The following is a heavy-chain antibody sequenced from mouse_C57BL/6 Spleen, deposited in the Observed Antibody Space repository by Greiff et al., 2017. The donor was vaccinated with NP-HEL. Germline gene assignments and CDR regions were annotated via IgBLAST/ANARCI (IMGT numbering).Heavy chain of an antibody. Sequence: VQLQQSGAELVRPGSSVKLSCKASGYTFTSYWMHWVKQRPIQGLEWIGNIDPSDSETHYNQKFKDKATLTVDKSSSTAYMQLSSLTSEDSAVYYCAREGDGNYFDYWGQGTTLTVSS. J-gene: IGHJ2*01. D-gene: IGHD3-3*01. CDR1: GYTFTSYW. CDR2: IDPSDSET. CDR3: AREGDGNYFDY. V-gene: IGHV1-52*01.